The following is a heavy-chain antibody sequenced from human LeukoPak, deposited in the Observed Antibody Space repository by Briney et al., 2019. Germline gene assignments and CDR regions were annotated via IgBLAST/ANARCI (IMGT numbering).Heavy chain of an antibody. V-gene: IGHV3-7*01. J-gene: IGHJ6*03. Sequence: GGSLRLSCAASGFTFSSYWMSWVRQAPGKGLEWVANIKQDGSEKYYVDSVKGRFTISRDNAKNSLYLQMNSLRAEDTAVYYCARVSRGGYYYYYYMDVWGKGTTVTVSS. CDR3: ARVSRGGYYYYYYMDV. D-gene: IGHD5-24*01. CDR1: GFTFSSYW. CDR2: IKQDGSEK.